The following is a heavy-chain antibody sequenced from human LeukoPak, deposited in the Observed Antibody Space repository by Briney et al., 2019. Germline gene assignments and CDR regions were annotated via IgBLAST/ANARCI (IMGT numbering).Heavy chain of an antibody. D-gene: IGHD3-10*01. CDR3: ARVARGVIIPKYYYYYMDV. Sequence: GGSLRLSCAASGFTFDDYGMSWVRQAPGKGLEWVSGINWNGGSTGYADSVKGRFTISRDNAKNSLYLQMNSLRAEDTALYYCARVARGVIIPKYYYYYMDVWGKGTTVTVPS. CDR2: INWNGGST. V-gene: IGHV3-20*04. CDR1: GFTFDDYG. J-gene: IGHJ6*03.